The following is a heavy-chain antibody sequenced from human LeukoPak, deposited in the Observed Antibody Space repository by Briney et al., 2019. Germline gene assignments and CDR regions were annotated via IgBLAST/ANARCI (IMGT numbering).Heavy chain of an antibody. Sequence: PSETLSLTCTVSGGSISSSSYYWGWIRQPPGKGLEWIGSIYYSGSTYYNPSLKSRVTISVYTSKNQFSLKLSSVTAADTAVYYCARLGDSSSSWAYFDYWGQGTLVTVSS. D-gene: IGHD6-13*01. CDR1: GGSISSSSYY. CDR2: IYYSGST. V-gene: IGHV4-39*01. J-gene: IGHJ4*02. CDR3: ARLGDSSSSWAYFDY.